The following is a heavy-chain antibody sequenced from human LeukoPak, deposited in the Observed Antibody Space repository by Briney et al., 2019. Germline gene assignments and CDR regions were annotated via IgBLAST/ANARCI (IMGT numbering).Heavy chain of an antibody. CDR2: ISYDGSNK. CDR1: GFTFSSYW. V-gene: IGHV3-30*03. D-gene: IGHD6-13*01. J-gene: IGHJ4*02. CDR3: AREGPKHSSSWYVNYFDY. Sequence: PPGRAPGISCAAPGFTFSSYWMHRGRPGPGKGVEGGGGISYDGSNKYYADSVKGRFTISRDNSKNTLYLQMNSLRAEDTAVYYCAREGPKHSSSWYVNYFDYWGQGTLVTVSS.